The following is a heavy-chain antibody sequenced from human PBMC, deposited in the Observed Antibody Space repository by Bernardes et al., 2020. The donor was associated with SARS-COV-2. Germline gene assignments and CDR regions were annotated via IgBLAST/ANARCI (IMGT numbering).Heavy chain of an antibody. V-gene: IGHV1-2*02. CDR1: GYTFTGYY. Sequence: ASVKVSCKASGYTFTGYYMHWVRQAPGQGPEWMGWINPNSGGTNYAQKFQGRVTMTRDTSISTAYMELSRLRSDDTAVYYCARDGEEYNWNDVHYYYYGMDVWGQGTTVTVSS. CDR2: INPNSGGT. CDR3: ARDGEEYNWNDVHYYYYGMDV. J-gene: IGHJ6*02. D-gene: IGHD1-1*01.